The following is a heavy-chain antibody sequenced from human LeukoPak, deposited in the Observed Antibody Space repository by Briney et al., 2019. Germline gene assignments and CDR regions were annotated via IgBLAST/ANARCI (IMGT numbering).Heavy chain of an antibody. CDR1: GYTFTGYY. CDR3: AAGGMVEMATSSPFDY. Sequence: ASVKVSCKASGYTFTGYYMHWVRQAPGQGLEWMGWINPTSGGTNYAQKFQGRVTMTRDTSISTAYMELSRLRSDDTAVHYCAAGGMVEMATSSPFDYWGQGTLVTVSS. D-gene: IGHD5-24*01. V-gene: IGHV1-2*02. J-gene: IGHJ4*02. CDR2: INPTSGGT.